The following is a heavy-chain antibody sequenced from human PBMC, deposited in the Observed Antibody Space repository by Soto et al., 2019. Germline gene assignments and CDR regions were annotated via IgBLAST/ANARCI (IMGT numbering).Heavy chain of an antibody. CDR3: AASRGYSYGPRQNYYYYYGMDV. Sequence: SETLSLTCAVYGGSFSGYYWSWIRQPPGKGLEWIGEINHSGSTNYNPSLKSRVTISVDTSKNQFSLKLSSVTAADTAVYYCAASRGYSYGPRQNYYYYYGMDVWGQGTTVTVSS. V-gene: IGHV4-34*01. D-gene: IGHD5-18*01. J-gene: IGHJ6*02. CDR1: GGSFSGYY. CDR2: INHSGST.